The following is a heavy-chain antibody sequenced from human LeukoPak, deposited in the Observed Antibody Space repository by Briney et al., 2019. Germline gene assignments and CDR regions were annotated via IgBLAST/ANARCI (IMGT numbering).Heavy chain of an antibody. D-gene: IGHD1-1*01. CDR1: GYSFTTYW. V-gene: IGHV5-51*01. Sequence: PGESLKIPCNGSGYSFTTYWIGWVRQMPGKGLEWMGIICPGDSDTRCSPSFRGQVTISADKSISTAYLQWCSLKASDTAMYYCARLPNWNEGFDPWGQGTLVTVSS. CDR2: ICPGDSDT. J-gene: IGHJ5*02. CDR3: ARLPNWNEGFDP.